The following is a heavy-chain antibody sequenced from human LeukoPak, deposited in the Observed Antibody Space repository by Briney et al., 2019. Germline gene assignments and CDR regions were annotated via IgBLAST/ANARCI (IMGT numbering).Heavy chain of an antibody. J-gene: IGHJ5*02. CDR1: GFTFSSYA. D-gene: IGHD5-18*01. CDR3: AKDKYSPNINNWFGP. CDR2: ISGSGGST. Sequence: GGSLTLSCAASGFTFSSYAMSWVRQPPGKGLEWVSAISGSGGSTYYADSVKGRFTISIDKSKNTLYLQMNSLRAEDTAVYYCAKDKYSPNINNWFGPWGEGTLVTVSS. V-gene: IGHV3-23*01.